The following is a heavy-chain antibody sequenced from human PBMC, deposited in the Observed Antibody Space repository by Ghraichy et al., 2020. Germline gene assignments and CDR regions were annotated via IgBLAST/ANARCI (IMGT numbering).Heavy chain of an antibody. D-gene: IGHD3-22*01. V-gene: IGHV3-30-3*01. CDR3: AIEVGSSGRAGYFDY. Sequence: GGSLRLSCAGSRVTVTAHHMHWVRQTPGKGLEWVALIGADGNTQIYADSVKGRFTISRDSSKNTLHLQMDSLRAGDTALYYCAIEVGSSGRAGYFDYWGQGTLVTVSS. J-gene: IGHJ4*02. CDR1: RVTVTAHH. CDR2: IGADGNTQ.